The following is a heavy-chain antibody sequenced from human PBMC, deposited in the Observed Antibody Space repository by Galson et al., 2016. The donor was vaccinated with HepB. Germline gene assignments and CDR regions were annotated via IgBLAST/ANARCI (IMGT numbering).Heavy chain of an antibody. CDR1: GFTFSDYP. V-gene: IGHV3-23*01. CDR2: IDGDGGAT. J-gene: IGHJ6*04. D-gene: IGHD1-14*01. Sequence: SLRLSCAASGFTFSDYPMNWVRQAPGKGLEWISTIDGDGGATSFADSVEGRFTISRDNSENTLYLQMSSLTADDSAIYYCARDISEGLITSGQNYYYGMDVWGKGTTVTVSS. CDR3: ARDISEGLITSGQNYYYGMDV.